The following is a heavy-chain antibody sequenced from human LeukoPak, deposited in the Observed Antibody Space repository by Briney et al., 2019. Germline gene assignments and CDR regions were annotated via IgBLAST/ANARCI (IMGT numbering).Heavy chain of an antibody. J-gene: IGHJ4*02. CDR3: ARRNQLWLRGAFGY. D-gene: IGHD5-18*01. Sequence: PSQTLSLTCAVSGGSISSGGYSWSWIRQPPGKGLEWIGYIYHSGSTYYDPSLKSRVTISVDRSKNQFSLKLSSVTAADTAVYYCARRNQLWLRGAFGYWGQGTLVTVSS. CDR1: GGSISSGGYS. CDR2: IYHSGST. V-gene: IGHV4-30-2*01.